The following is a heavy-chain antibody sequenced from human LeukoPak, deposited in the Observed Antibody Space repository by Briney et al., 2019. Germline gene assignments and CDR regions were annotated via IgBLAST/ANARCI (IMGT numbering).Heavy chain of an antibody. Sequence: GGSLRLSCAASGFTFSSYAMSWVRQAPGKGLEWVSAISASGGSTYDADSVKGRFTISRDNSKNTLYLQMNSLRAEDTAMYYCVKPHDFWNYYGMDVWGQGTTVTVSS. J-gene: IGHJ6*02. D-gene: IGHD3-3*01. CDR3: VKPHDFWNYYGMDV. V-gene: IGHV3-23*01. CDR2: ISASGGST. CDR1: GFTFSSYA.